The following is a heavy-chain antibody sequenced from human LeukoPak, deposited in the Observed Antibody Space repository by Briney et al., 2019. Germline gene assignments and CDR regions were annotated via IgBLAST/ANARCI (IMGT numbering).Heavy chain of an antibody. CDR3: AREAAAGRGHIDY. V-gene: IGHV3-30-3*01. D-gene: IGHD6-13*01. CDR2: ISYDGSNK. Sequence: PGGSLRLSCAASGFTFSSYAMHWVRQAPGKGLEWVAVISYDGSNKYYADSVKGRFTISRDNSKNTLYLQMNSLRAEDTAVYYCAREAAAGRGHIDYWGQGTLVTVSS. J-gene: IGHJ4*02. CDR1: GFTFSSYA.